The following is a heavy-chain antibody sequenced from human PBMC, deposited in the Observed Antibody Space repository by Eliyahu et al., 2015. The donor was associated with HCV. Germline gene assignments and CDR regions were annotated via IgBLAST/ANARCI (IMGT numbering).Heavy chain of an antibody. CDR1: GITFSTYT. J-gene: IGHJ1*01. Sequence: EVELVEFGGGLVKPGGSLRLSCAASGITFSTYTMNWVRQAPGQGLGWVSSISSSGSEIHYGDSVKGRFTISRDNAKNSLYLQMSSLRAEDTAVYFCVSNTGTYQEHFHHWGQGTLVTVSS. V-gene: IGHV3-21*01. CDR2: ISSSGSEI. CDR3: VSNTGTYQEHFHH. D-gene: IGHD4-17*01.